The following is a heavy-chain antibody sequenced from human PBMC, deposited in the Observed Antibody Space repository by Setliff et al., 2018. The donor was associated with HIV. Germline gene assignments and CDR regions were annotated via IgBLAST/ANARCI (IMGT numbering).Heavy chain of an antibody. CDR2: IYYSGST. CDR3: ARVNIVVVPTAVKSDYHYYYYMDV. J-gene: IGHJ6*03. D-gene: IGHD2-2*01. V-gene: IGHV4-39*07. CDR1: GGSISTYY. Sequence: PSETLSLTCTVSGGSISTYYWSWIRQPPGKGLEWIGSIYYSGSTYYNPSLKSRVTISVETSKNQFSLKVKSVTAADTAIYYCARVNIVVVPTAVKSDYHYYYYMDVWGKGTSVTVSS.